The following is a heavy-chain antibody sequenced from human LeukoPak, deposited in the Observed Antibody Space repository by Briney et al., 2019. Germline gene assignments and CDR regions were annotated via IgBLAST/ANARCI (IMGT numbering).Heavy chain of an antibody. CDR2: INPNSGGT. CDR1: GYTFTGYY. CDR3: AGDSSPTYYYDSSGYWPFDY. D-gene: IGHD3-22*01. V-gene: IGHV1-2*06. Sequence: GASVKVSCKASGYTFTGYYMHWVRQAPGQGLEWMGRINPNSGGTNYAQKFQGRVTMTRDTSISTAYMELSRLRSDDTAVYYCAGDSSPTYYYDSSGYWPFDYWGQGTLVTVSS. J-gene: IGHJ4*02.